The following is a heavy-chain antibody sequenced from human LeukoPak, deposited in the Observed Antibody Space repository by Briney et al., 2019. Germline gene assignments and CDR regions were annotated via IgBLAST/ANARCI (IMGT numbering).Heavy chain of an antibody. CDR1: GFTFSSYA. Sequence: GGSLRLSCAASGFTFSSYAMSWVRQAPGKGLEWVSTISGSRGSTYYADSVKGRFTISRDKSKNTLYLQMNSLRAEDTAVYYCAKGPLDYGYWGQGTLVTVSS. CDR2: ISGSRGST. J-gene: IGHJ4*02. V-gene: IGHV3-23*01. CDR3: AKGPLDYGY. D-gene: IGHD4-17*01.